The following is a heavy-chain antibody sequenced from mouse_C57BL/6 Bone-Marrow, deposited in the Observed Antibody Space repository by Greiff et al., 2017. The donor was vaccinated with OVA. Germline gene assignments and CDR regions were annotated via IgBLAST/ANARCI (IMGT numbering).Heavy chain of an antibody. Sequence: EVKLMESGPELVKPGASVKISCKASGYSFTGYYMHWVKQSHGNILDWIGYIYPYNGVSSYNQKFKGKATLTVDKSSSTAYMELRSLTSEDSAVYYCAPHYYGSSHWYFDVWGTGTTVTVSS. CDR3: APHYYGSSHWYFDV. CDR2: IYPYNGVS. J-gene: IGHJ1*03. CDR1: GYSFTGYY. V-gene: IGHV1-31*01. D-gene: IGHD1-1*01.